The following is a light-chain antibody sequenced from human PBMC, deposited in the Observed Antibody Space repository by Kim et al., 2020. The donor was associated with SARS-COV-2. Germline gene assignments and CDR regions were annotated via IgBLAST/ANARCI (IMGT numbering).Light chain of an antibody. CDR3: QAWDSSTVV. V-gene: IGLV3-1*01. CDR2: QDS. CDR1: KLGDKY. Sequence: SVSPEQTASITCSGDKLGDKYACWYQQKPGQSPVLVIYQDSKRPSGIPERFSGSNSGNTVTLTISGTQAMDEADYYCQAWDSSTVVFGGGTQLTVL. J-gene: IGLJ2*01.